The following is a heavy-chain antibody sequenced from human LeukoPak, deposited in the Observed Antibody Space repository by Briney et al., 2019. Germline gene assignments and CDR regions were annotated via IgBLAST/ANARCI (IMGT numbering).Heavy chain of an antibody. J-gene: IGHJ5*02. D-gene: IGHD2-2*01. V-gene: IGHV1-2*02. CDR1: GYTFTGYY. CDR2: INPNSGGT. Sequence: GASVKVSCKASGYTFTGYYMHWVRQAPGRGLEWMGWINPNSGGTNYAQKFQGRVTMTRDTSISTAYMELSRLRSDDTAVYYCARERACSGTSCTDPWGQGTLVTVSS. CDR3: ARERACSGTSCTDP.